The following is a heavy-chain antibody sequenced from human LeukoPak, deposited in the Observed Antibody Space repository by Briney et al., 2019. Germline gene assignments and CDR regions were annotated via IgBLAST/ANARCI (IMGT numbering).Heavy chain of an antibody. J-gene: IGHJ4*02. CDR2: IYPGDSDT. Sequence: GESLKISCKGFGYSFTSYWIGWVRQLPGKGLEGIGIIYPGDSDTRYSPSFQGQVTISADKSISTAFLQWSSLKASDTALFYLARLGIVDTHPLYYWGQGTLVTVSS. CDR3: ARLGIVDTHPLYY. CDR1: GYSFTSYW. D-gene: IGHD5-12*01. V-gene: IGHV5-51*01.